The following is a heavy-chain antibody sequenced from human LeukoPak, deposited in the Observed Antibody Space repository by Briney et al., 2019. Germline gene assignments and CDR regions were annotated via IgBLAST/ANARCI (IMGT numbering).Heavy chain of an antibody. CDR1: GGSFSGYY. CDR3: ARGRGYDFWSAYQSDY. CDR2: INHSGST. V-gene: IGHV4-34*01. Sequence: SETLSLTCAVYGGSFSGYYWSWIRQPPGKGLEWISEINHSGSTSYNPSLKSRVTISVATSKNQFSLNLSSVTAADTAVYYCARGRGYDFWSAYQSDYWGQGTLVTVSS. D-gene: IGHD3-3*01. J-gene: IGHJ4*02.